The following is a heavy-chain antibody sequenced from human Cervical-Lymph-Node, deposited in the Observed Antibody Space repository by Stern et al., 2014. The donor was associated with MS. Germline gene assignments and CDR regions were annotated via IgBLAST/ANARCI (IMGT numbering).Heavy chain of an antibody. J-gene: IGHJ4*02. CDR1: ENTFTGYY. V-gene: IGHV1-2*02. CDR3: ARISLGSGIDY. Sequence: EQLVESGAEVKQPGASMKVTCKASENTFTGYYIHWVRQAPGQVLESMGWINPNSGATNYAQRFQDRVSLTSDTSNTLAYMELDRLTSDDTAVYYCARISLGSGIDYWGQGSLVTVSS. CDR2: INPNSGAT. D-gene: IGHD1-26*01.